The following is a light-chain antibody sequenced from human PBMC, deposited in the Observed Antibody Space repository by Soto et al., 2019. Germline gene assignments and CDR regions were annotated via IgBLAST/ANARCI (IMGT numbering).Light chain of an antibody. CDR3: HHYANSPWT. Sequence: EIVLTQSPGTLSLSPGEGATLFCRTSQSVGSYLAWYQQKPGQAPRLLIYGASSRATGIPDRFSGSGSGTDFILTISRLEPEDFAVYYCHHYANSPWTFGQGTKVEFK. CDR1: QSVGSY. V-gene: IGKV3-20*01. CDR2: GAS. J-gene: IGKJ1*01.